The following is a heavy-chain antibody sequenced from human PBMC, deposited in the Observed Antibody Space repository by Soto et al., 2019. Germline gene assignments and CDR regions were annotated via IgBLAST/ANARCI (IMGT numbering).Heavy chain of an antibody. CDR3: VQTTGWPGFDF. V-gene: IGHV3-53*01. J-gene: IGHJ4*02. CDR2: IYGGGTT. D-gene: IGHD6-19*01. Sequence: EAELVESGGGLIQPGGSLRLSCAASGCAVSRKYMTWVRQAPGKGLEWVSVIYGGGTTYYADSVKGRFTISRDTSKNTLYLQMNSLRAEDTAVYYCVQTTGWPGFDFWGQGTLVTVSS. CDR1: GCAVSRKY.